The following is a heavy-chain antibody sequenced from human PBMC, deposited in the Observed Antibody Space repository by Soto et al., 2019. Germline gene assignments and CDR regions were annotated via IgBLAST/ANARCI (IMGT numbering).Heavy chain of an antibody. Sequence: QVQVVESGGNIVQPGTSLRLSCAASGFAFTNYGIHWVRQAPGKWLEWVAHISNDGSKKFYADSVKGRFTISRDNSENTVYLQMTRLRPDDTAVFYCARDVAMPTGFGLGYWGQGTLVTVSS. CDR3: ARDVAMPTGFGLGY. V-gene: IGHV3-30*03. CDR2: ISNDGSKK. J-gene: IGHJ4*02. CDR1: GFAFTNYG. D-gene: IGHD3-16*01.